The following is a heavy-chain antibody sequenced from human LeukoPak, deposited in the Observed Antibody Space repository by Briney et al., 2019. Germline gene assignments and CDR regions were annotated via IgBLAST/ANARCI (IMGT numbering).Heavy chain of an antibody. CDR3: AKEVFDTGKAFES. D-gene: IGHD3-10*01. J-gene: IGHJ4*02. V-gene: IGHV3-23*01. CDR2: ISASGDDT. CDR1: GFTFRSFA. Sequence: GGSLRLSCAASGFTFRSFALNWVRQAPGKRLEWVSTISASGDDTFYAASVKGRFTVSRDNSKNTLHLQLNSLRAEDTAIYYCAKEVFDTGKAFESWGQRTLVTVSS.